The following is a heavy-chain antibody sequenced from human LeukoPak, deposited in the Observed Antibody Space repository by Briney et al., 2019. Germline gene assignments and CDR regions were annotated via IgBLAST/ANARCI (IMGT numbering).Heavy chain of an antibody. J-gene: IGHJ4*02. CDR3: ARETGNYYFDF. CDR1: GFTFSSSV. D-gene: IGHD1-7*01. Sequence: GGSLRLSCAASGFTFSSSVMHWVRQAPGKGLEWVAAVSYDGRDKYFADSVKGRFTISRDNSKNTVDLQVNGLRAEDTAVYYCARETGNYYFDFWGQGTLVTVSS. V-gene: IGHV3-30*03. CDR2: VSYDGRDK.